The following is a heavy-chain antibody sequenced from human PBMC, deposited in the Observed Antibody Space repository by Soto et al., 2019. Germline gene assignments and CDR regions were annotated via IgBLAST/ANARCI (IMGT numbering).Heavy chain of an antibody. Sequence: GGSLRLSCAASGFTFSNYAMHWVRQAPGKGPEWVSAISGSGGSTYYADSVKGRFTISRDNSKNTLYLQMNSLRAEDTAVYYCAKVGNMSHYDSSGYYYDYYYGPDVCVSGTTVTVS. CDR3: AKVGNMSHYDSSGYYYDYYYGPDV. CDR2: ISGSGGST. V-gene: IGHV3-23*01. J-gene: IGHJ6*02. CDR1: GFTFSNYA. D-gene: IGHD3-22*01.